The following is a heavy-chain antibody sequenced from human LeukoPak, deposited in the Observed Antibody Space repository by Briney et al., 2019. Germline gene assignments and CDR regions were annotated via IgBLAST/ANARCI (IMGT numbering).Heavy chain of an antibody. CDR1: GFSLSTSGVG. V-gene: IGHV2-5*02. Sequence: SGPTLVKPAQTLTLTCTFSGFSLSTSGVGVGWIRQPPGKALEWLALIYWDDDKRYSPSLKSRLTITKDTSKSQVVLRMTNMDPVDTATYYCALRRALAAFDYWGQGTLVTVSS. CDR3: ALRRALAAFDY. CDR2: IYWDDDK. J-gene: IGHJ4*02. D-gene: IGHD6-19*01.